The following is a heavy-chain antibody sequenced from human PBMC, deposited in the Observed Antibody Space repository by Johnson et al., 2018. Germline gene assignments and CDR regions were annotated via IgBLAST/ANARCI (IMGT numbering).Heavy chain of an antibody. CDR2: ISSSGRTI. V-gene: IGHV3-11*01. Sequence: VQLLESGGGLVKSGGSLRLSCAASGFAFSENYINWMRQAPGKGLEWISYISSSGRTIYYADSVKGRFTVSRDNAKSSVYLQLNSLRAEDTAVYYCTGGIWHSLSFDYWGQGTLVTVSS. CDR1: GFAFSENY. CDR3: TGGIWHSLSFDY. J-gene: IGHJ4*02. D-gene: IGHD2-15*01.